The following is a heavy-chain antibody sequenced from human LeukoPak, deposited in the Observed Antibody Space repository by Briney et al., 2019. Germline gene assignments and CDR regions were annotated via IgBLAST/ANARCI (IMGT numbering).Heavy chain of an antibody. CDR2: IYYSGSGST. Sequence: PSETLSLTCTASGVTISNSYWSWIRQPPGKGLEWIGYIYYSGSGSTNYNPSLESRVTISVDTSKNHFSLKLSSVTAADTAVYYCARLRPSGRGGGFDYWGQGTLVTVSS. CDR1: GVTISNSY. J-gene: IGHJ4*02. CDR3: ARLRPSGRGGGFDY. V-gene: IGHV4-59*01. D-gene: IGHD3-10*01.